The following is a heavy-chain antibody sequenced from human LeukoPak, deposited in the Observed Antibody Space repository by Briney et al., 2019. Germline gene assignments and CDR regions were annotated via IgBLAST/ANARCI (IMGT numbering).Heavy chain of an antibody. V-gene: IGHV3-23*01. Sequence: GGSLRLSCAASGFTFSSYAMSWVRQAPGKGLEWVSAIRGSGGTTYYADSVKGRFTISRDNSNHPVYLQINSLRAEDTAVYHCAKAHCSYFFDFWGQGTLVTVSS. CDR1: GFTFSSYA. J-gene: IGHJ4*02. CDR2: IRGSGGTT. CDR3: AKAHCSYFFDF. D-gene: IGHD2-21*01.